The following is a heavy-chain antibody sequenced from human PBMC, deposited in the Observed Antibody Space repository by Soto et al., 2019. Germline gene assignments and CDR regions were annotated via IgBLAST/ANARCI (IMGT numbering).Heavy chain of an antibody. CDR3: AKGEVRGIIPSYFDY. CDR2: ISGSGGST. J-gene: IGHJ4*02. D-gene: IGHD3-10*01. Sequence: LILSCGACGFTVRRYAMSRGRQAPGKGLEWVSAISGSGGSTYYADSVKGRFTISRDNSKNTLYLQMDSLRAEDTAVYYCAKGEVRGIIPSYFDYWGLGTLVT. CDR1: GFTVRRYA. V-gene: IGHV3-23*01.